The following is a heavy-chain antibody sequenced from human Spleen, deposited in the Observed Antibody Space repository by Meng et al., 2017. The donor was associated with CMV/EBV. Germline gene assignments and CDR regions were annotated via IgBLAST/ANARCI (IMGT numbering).Heavy chain of an antibody. CDR3: ARGIFGVVDY. Sequence: SETLSLTCAVYGGSFSDYYWSWIRQPPGKGLEWIGEINHSGGTNYNPSLKSRVTISVDTSKNQFSLKLTSVTAADTAVYYCARGIFGVVDYWGQGTLVTVSS. J-gene: IGHJ4*02. V-gene: IGHV4-34*01. CDR2: INHSGGT. CDR1: GGSFSDYY. D-gene: IGHD3-3*01.